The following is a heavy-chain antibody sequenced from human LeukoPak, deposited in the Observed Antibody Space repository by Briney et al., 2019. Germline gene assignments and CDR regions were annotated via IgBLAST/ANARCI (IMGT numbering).Heavy chain of an antibody. CDR3: ARNYYDSSGYYYELDY. CDR1: GFTFSSYG. J-gene: IGHJ4*02. D-gene: IGHD3-22*01. Sequence: GGSLRLSCAASGFTFSSYGMSWVRQAPGKGLEWVSAISGSGGSTYYADSVKGRFTISRDNSKNTLYLQMNSLRAEDTAVYYCARNYYDSSGYYYELDYWGQGTLVTVSS. V-gene: IGHV3-23*01. CDR2: ISGSGGST.